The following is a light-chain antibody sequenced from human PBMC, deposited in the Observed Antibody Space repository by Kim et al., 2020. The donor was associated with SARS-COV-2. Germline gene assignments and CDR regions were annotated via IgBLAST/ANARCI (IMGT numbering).Light chain of an antibody. CDR2: DAS. V-gene: IGKV1-27*01. J-gene: IGKJ1*01. CDR1: QGINNN. CDR3: QKYNSAPWT. Sequence: DIQMTQSPSSLSASVGDRVTITCRASQGINNNLAWYQQKPGKLPKVLIYDASTLRSGVPSRFSGRGSGTDFTLTISSLQPEDVATYYCQKYNSAPWTFGQGTKVDIK.